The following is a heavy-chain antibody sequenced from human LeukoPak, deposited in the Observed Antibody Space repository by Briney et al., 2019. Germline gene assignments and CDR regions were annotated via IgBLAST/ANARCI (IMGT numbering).Heavy chain of an antibody. CDR3: ARVVDTHFDY. Sequence: GGSLRLSCAASGFCFSSYAMHWVRQAPGKGLEWVAVISFDGTNRYYADSVKGRLTISRDNSENTLHLQMNSLRAEDTAVYYCARVVDTHFDYWGQGTLVTVSS. J-gene: IGHJ4*02. D-gene: IGHD5-18*01. CDR2: ISFDGTNR. V-gene: IGHV3-30-3*01. CDR1: GFCFSSYA.